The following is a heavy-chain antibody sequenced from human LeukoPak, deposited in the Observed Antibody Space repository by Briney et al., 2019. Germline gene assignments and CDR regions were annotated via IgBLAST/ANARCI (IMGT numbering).Heavy chain of an antibody. D-gene: IGHD2-15*01. V-gene: IGHV3-48*01. CDR2: ISSSSSTI. CDR1: GFTFSSYS. CDR3: AKALGGRSWAFDY. J-gene: IGHJ4*02. Sequence: GGSLRLSCAASGFTFSSYSMNWVRQAPGKGLEWVSYISSSSSTIYYADSVKGRFTISRDNAKNSLYLQMNSLRAEDTAVYYCAKALGGRSWAFDYWGRGTLVTVSS.